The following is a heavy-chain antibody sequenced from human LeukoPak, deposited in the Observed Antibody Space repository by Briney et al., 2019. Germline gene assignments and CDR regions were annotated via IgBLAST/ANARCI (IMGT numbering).Heavy chain of an antibody. J-gene: IGHJ4*02. CDR1: GFTFSNCW. CDR2: INQDGSEE. V-gene: IGHV3-7*01. D-gene: IGHD5-12*01. CDR3: VRDGGVSGYDLLDY. Sequence: GGSLRLSCAASGFTFSNCWMTWVSQAPGKGLEWVAHINQDGSEEHYMDSVKARFTISRDNAKNSLSLQMNSLRAEDTAVYYCVRDGGVSGYDLLDYWGQGTLVTVSS.